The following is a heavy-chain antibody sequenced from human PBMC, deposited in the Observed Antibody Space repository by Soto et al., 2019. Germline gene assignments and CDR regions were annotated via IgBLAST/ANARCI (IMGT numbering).Heavy chain of an antibody. CDR3: ARLHCDSPNCVPLDP. CDR1: GGSISDDTYY. V-gene: IGHV4-39*01. D-gene: IGHD2-2*01. Sequence: PSETLSLTCTVSGGSISDDTYYWGWIRQPPGKGLEWIGSIYYSGTSSYNPSLKSRVTMSVDTSKKQLSLRLSSVTAADTAVYYCARLHCDSPNCVPLDPWGQGTLVT. CDR2: IYYSGTS. J-gene: IGHJ5*02.